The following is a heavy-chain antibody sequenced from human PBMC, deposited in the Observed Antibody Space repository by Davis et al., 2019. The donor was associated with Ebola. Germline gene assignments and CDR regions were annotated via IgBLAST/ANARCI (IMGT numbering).Heavy chain of an antibody. CDR2: ISFNGNAK. J-gene: IGHJ6*02. CDR3: AKDLGYYDMDV. CDR1: GFTFSSYA. D-gene: IGHD7-27*01. V-gene: IGHV3-30*18. Sequence: GESLKISCAASGFTFSSYAMHWVRQAPGKGLEWVAVISFNGNAKYYADSVKGRFTISRDNSKNTLHLQMNSLRAEDTAVYYCAKDLGYYDMDVWGQGTTVTVSS.